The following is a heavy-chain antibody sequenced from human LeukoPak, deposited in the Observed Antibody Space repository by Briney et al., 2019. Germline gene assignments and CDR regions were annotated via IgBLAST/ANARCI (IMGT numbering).Heavy chain of an antibody. CDR2: ASSDGSDK. Sequence: GGSLRLSCTTSGFTFIDYTMRWVRQAPGEGPEWVALASSDGSDKQYAASVKGRFTISRDDSKNTLYLEMNSLKDEDTAVYYAARAHSAIWYAAYGGKGTRVTVSS. CDR1: GFTFIDYT. J-gene: IGHJ4*02. V-gene: IGHV3-30*04. D-gene: IGHD6-13*01. CDR3: ARAHSAIWYAAY.